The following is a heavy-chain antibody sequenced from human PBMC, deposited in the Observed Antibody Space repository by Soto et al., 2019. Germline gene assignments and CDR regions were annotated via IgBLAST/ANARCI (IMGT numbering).Heavy chain of an antibody. J-gene: IGHJ4*02. Sequence: QVQLVQSGAEVKKPGASVKVSCKTSGYPFTSYGINWVRQAPGQGPEWMGWISAYNGKTGYTQKFEGRVTMTTDTSTSTAYMELRSRRADDTAVYYCARDRLIAVTGLLHYWGQGTLVTVSS. D-gene: IGHD6-19*01. CDR3: ARDRLIAVTGLLHY. CDR2: ISAYNGKT. CDR1: GYPFTSYG. V-gene: IGHV1-18*01.